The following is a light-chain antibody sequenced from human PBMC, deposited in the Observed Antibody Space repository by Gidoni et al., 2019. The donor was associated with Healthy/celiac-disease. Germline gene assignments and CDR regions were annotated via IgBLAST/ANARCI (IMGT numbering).Light chain of an antibody. CDR1: SSDVGGYNY. CDR3: SSYTSSSTWV. Sequence: SALPPPPSVSGSPGQSSTISCTRTSSDVGGYNYVSWYQQHPGKAPKLMTYDVSNRPSGVSNRFSGSKSGNTASPTISGLQAEDEADYYCSSYTSSSTWVFGGGTKLTVL. V-gene: IGLV2-14*01. J-gene: IGLJ3*02. CDR2: DVS.